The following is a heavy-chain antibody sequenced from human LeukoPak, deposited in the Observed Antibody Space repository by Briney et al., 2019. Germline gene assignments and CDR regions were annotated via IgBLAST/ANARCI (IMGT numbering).Heavy chain of an antibody. CDR2: IYNGGST. J-gene: IGHJ4*02. CDR1: GFTFNNYA. CDR3: ARVYGSSYYFDY. V-gene: IGHV3-66*01. Sequence: PGGSLRLSCAASGFTFNNYAMHWVRQAPGKGLEWISVIYNGGSTHYADSVKGRFASSRDNSKNTLYLQMDSLRAEDTAIYYCARVYGSSYYFDYWGQGTLVTVSS. D-gene: IGHD2-15*01.